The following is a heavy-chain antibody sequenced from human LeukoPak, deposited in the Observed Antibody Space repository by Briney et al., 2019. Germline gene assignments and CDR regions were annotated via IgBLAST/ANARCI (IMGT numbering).Heavy chain of an antibody. CDR3: YSSSSYPYYFDY. Sequence: GGSLRLSCAASGFTFSGSAMHWVRQASGKGLEWVGRIRSKANSYATAYAASVKGRFTISRDDSKNTAYLQMNSLKTEDTAVYYCYSSSSYPYYFDYWGQGTLVTVSS. J-gene: IGHJ4*02. V-gene: IGHV3-73*01. D-gene: IGHD6-13*01. CDR2: IRSKANSYAT. CDR1: GFTFSGSA.